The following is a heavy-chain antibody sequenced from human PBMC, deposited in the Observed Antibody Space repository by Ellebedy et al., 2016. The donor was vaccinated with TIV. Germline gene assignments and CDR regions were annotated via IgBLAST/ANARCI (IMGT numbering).Heavy chain of an antibody. CDR1: GYTFTSYA. D-gene: IGHD3-10*01. CDR2: IRVYNGNT. CDR3: ARDRGSGSWVDY. V-gene: IGHV1-18*01. J-gene: IGHJ4*02. Sequence: ASVKVSCXASGYTFTSYAISWVRQAPGQGLEWMGWIRVYNGNTNYPQKLQGRVTMTTDTSTNTAYMELRSLRSDDTGVYYCARDRGSGSWVDYWGQGTLVTVSS.